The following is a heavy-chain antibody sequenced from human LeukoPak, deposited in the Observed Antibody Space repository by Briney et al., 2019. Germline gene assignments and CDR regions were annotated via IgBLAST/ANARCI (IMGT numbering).Heavy chain of an antibody. J-gene: IGHJ5*02. Sequence: GGSLRLSCAASGFTFSSYEMNWVRQAPGKGLEWISYISDSGTTINYADSVKGRFTISRDNAKNSLYLQMSSLRAEDTAVYYCVRDHSGWSLDPWGQGTLVTVSS. CDR1: GFTFSSYE. V-gene: IGHV3-48*03. D-gene: IGHD6-19*01. CDR2: ISDSGTTI. CDR3: VRDHSGWSLDP.